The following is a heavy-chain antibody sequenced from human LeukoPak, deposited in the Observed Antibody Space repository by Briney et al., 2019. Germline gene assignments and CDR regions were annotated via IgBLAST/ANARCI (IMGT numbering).Heavy chain of an antibody. Sequence: PGGSLRLSCAASGFTFSNFGVHWVRQAPGKGLEWVAVISYGGSEKYYSDSVKGRFTISRDNSKNTLYLQMNSLRAEDTAVYYCAKGGSSWYYLDNWGQGTLVTVSS. CDR2: ISYGGSEK. V-gene: IGHV3-30*18. J-gene: IGHJ4*02. CDR1: GFTFSNFG. D-gene: IGHD6-19*01. CDR3: AKGGSSWYYLDN.